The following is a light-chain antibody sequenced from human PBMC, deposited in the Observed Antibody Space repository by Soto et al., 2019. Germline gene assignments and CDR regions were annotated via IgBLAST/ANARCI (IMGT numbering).Light chain of an antibody. J-gene: IGKJ1*01. V-gene: IGKV3-15*01. CDR2: GAS. CDR1: QSVNSN. Sequence: EIVMTQSPATLSVSPGEGATLSCRASQSVNSNIAWYRHKPGQAPRLLIYGASTRATGIPSRFSGSGSGTDFTLTISGLEPEDFAVYYCQHYGISLWTFGQGTKVDIK. CDR3: QHYGISLWT.